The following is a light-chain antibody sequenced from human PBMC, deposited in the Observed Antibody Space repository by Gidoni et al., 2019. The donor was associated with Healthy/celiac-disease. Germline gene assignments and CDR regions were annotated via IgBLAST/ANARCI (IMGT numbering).Light chain of an antibody. CDR3: QQYNNWPRT. CDR2: GAS. Sequence: ELVMTQSPATLSVSPGERATLPCRPSQSVSSNLAWYQQKTGQAPRLLIYGASTRATGIPARFSGSGSGTDFTLTISSLQSEDFAVYYCQQYNNWPRTFGQGTKVEIK. CDR1: QSVSSN. V-gene: IGKV3-15*01. J-gene: IGKJ1*01.